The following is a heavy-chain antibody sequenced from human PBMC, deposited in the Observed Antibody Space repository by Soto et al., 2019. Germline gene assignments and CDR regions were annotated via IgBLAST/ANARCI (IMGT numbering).Heavy chain of an antibody. CDR3: ARAVAVPADFDF. Sequence: QVQLVQSGAEEKKPGASVKVSCKASGYTFTGYAMHSVRQAPGQRLEWMGWINAGNGNTKYSQKFQGRVTITRDTSASTAYMDLSSLRSEDTAVYYCARAVAVPADFDFWGQGTLVTVSS. CDR2: INAGNGNT. V-gene: IGHV1-3*05. D-gene: IGHD6-19*01. J-gene: IGHJ4*02. CDR1: GYTFTGYA.